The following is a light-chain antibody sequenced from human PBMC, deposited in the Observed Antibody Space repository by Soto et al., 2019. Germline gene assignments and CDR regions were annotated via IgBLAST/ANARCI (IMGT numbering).Light chain of an antibody. V-gene: IGKV3-15*01. CDR1: QSVSSN. CDR2: GAS. CDR3: QERTGWPPWT. J-gene: IGKJ1*01. Sequence: EIVMTQSPATLSVSPGERATFSCRASQSVSSNLAWYQQKPGQAPRLLIYGASIRATGIPARFSGSGSGTEFTLTISSLEPEDFAVYYCQERTGWPPWTFGQGTKVDIK.